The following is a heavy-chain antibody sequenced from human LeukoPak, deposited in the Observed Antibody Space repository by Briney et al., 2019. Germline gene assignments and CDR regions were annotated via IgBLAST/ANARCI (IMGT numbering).Heavy chain of an antibody. J-gene: IGHJ4*02. CDR1: GFTFSSYG. D-gene: IGHD6-13*01. CDR3: ARERTSSRTRWPLDY. Sequence: GGSLRLSCAASGFTFSSYGMHWVRQAPGKGLEWVAFIRYDGSNKYYADSVKGRFTISRDNSKNTLHLQMNSLRAEDTAVYYCARERTSSRTRWPLDYWGQGTPVTVSS. V-gene: IGHV3-30*02. CDR2: IRYDGSNK.